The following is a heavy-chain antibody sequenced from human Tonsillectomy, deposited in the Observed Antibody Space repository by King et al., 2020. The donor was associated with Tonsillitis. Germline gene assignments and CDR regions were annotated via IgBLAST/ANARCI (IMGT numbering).Heavy chain of an antibody. D-gene: IGHD1-26*01. CDR1: GYSFTSYG. CDR2: ISGYNDDT. Sequence: QLVQSGAEVKKPGASVKVSCKASGYSFTSYGISWVRQAPGQGLEWMGWISGYNDDTNYETKLQGRVTITTDTSTSTAYMELRSLRSDDTAVYYCAREIRAPNSGSYGAFDIWGQGTMVTVSS. CDR3: AREIRAPNSGSYGAFDI. J-gene: IGHJ3*02. V-gene: IGHV1-18*04.